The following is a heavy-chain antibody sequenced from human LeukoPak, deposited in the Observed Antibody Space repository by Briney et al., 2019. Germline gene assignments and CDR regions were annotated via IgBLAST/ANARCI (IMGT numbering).Heavy chain of an antibody. Sequence: SETLSLTCAVYGGSFSGYYWSWIRQPPGKGLEWIGEINHSGSTNYNPSLKSRVTISVDTSKNQFSLKLSSVTAADTAVYYCARGAAVAGTRGGAARIYFQHWGQGTLVTVSS. CDR3: ARGAAVAGTRGGAARIYFQH. V-gene: IGHV4-34*01. D-gene: IGHD6-19*01. J-gene: IGHJ1*01. CDR2: INHSGST. CDR1: GGSFSGYY.